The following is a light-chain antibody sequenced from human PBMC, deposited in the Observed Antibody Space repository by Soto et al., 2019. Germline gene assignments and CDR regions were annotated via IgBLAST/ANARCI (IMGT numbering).Light chain of an antibody. J-gene: IGKJ1*01. CDR3: QQCGSSSWT. CDR2: GAS. CDR1: QSVSSSF. Sequence: EIVLTQSPGTLSLSPGERATLSCRASQSVSSSFLAWYQQKPGQAPRLLIYGASSRATGIPDRFSGSGSGTDFTITISRLEPEDFAVYYCQQCGSSSWTFGQGTKVEIK. V-gene: IGKV3-20*01.